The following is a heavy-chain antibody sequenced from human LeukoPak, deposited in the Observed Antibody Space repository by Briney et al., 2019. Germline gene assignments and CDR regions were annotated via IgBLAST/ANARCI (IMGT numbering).Heavy chain of an antibody. Sequence: ASVKVSCKASGYTFTSYGISWERQAPGQGLEWMGWMSAYNGNTNYAQKLQGRVTMTTDTSTSTAYMELRSLRSDDTAVYYCARALWYRQLLSDANYYYYMDVWGKGTTVTISS. V-gene: IGHV1-18*01. CDR2: MSAYNGNT. D-gene: IGHD2-2*01. CDR3: ARALWYRQLLSDANYYYYMDV. J-gene: IGHJ6*03. CDR1: GYTFTSYG.